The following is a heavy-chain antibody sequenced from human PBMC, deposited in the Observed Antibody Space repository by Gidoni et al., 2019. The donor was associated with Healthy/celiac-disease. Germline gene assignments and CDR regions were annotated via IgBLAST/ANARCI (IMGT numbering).Heavy chain of an antibody. CDR1: GGTFSSYT. V-gene: IGHV1-69*02. J-gene: IGHJ6*02. CDR2: IIPILGIA. Sequence: QVQLVQSGAEVKKPGSSVQFSCKASGGTFSSYTISWVRQAPGQGLEWMGRIIPILGIANYAQKFKGRVTITADKSTSTAYMELSSLRSEDTAVYYCARNLCTNGVCLNYYYYGMDVWGQGTTVTVSS. CDR3: ARNLCTNGVCLNYYYYGMDV. D-gene: IGHD2-8*01.